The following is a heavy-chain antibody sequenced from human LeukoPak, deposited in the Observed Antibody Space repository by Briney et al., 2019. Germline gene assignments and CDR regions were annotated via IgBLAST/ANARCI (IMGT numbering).Heavy chain of an antibody. D-gene: IGHD6-19*01. CDR3: ARVAGSDYYYYGMDV. V-gene: IGHV4-59*01. J-gene: IGHJ6*02. CDR1: GGSIISYY. CDR2: NYYSGST. Sequence: PSQTLSLTCTVSGGSIISYYWSWIRQPPGKGLEWIGYNYYSGSTNYNPSLKSRVTISVDTSKNQFSLKLSSVTAADTAVYYCARVAGSDYYYYGMDVWGQGPTVTVSS.